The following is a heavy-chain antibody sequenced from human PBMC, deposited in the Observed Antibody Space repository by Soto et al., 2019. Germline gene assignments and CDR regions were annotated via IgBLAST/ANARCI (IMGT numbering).Heavy chain of an antibody. CDR2: ISSDGSNK. D-gene: IGHD1-26*01. V-gene: IGHV3-30*18. Sequence: PGGSLRLSCVASGFTFRSYGMHWVRQAPGKGLEWVAVISSDGSNKDYADSVKGRFTISRDNSENTLYLQMNSLRVEDTAVYYCANHPYSGSYLGYFHHWGQGTLVTVSS. J-gene: IGHJ1*01. CDR1: GFTFRSYG. CDR3: ANHPYSGSYLGYFHH.